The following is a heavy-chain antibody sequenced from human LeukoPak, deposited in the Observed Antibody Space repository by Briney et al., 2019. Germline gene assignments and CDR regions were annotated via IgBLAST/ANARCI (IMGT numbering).Heavy chain of an antibody. Sequence: SETLSLTCTVSGVSISSHYWNWIRQPPGKGLEWIGYIYYSGSTNYNPSLESRVTISVDTSKNQFSLKLTSVTAADTAVYYCARERYSNSWFIDYWGQGTLVTVSS. V-gene: IGHV4-59*11. D-gene: IGHD6-13*01. CDR1: GVSISSHY. J-gene: IGHJ4*02. CDR2: IYYSGST. CDR3: ARERYSNSWFIDY.